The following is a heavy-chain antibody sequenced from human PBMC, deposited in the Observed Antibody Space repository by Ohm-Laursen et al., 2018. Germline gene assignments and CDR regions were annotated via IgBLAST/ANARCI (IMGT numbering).Heavy chain of an antibody. D-gene: IGHD4-17*01. Sequence: ASVKVSCKVSGYSFTGYYMHWVRQAPGQGLEWMGWINPNSGGTNYAQKFQGRVTMTRDTSISTVYMDLSRLRSDDTAVYYCAKDSPYGSYHQMDYWGQGTLVTVSS. CDR3: AKDSPYGSYHQMDY. J-gene: IGHJ4*02. V-gene: IGHV1-2*02. CDR1: GYSFTGYY. CDR2: INPNSGGT.